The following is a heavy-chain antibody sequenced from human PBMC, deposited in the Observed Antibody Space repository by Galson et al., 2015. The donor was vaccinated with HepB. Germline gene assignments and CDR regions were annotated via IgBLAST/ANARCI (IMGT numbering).Heavy chain of an antibody. CDR1: GFPFNNAW. Sequence: SLRLSCAASGFPFNNAWMPWVRQAPGMGLEWVGRITRNTDGATTDYAAPGKGRFTISRDDSKNRLYLQMNSLKTEDTAVYYCTTDVYYSTYWSWLDPWGQGTLVTVSS. CDR2: ITRNTDGATT. CDR3: TTDVYYSTYWSWLDP. V-gene: IGHV3-15*01. J-gene: IGHJ5*02. D-gene: IGHD2-8*02.